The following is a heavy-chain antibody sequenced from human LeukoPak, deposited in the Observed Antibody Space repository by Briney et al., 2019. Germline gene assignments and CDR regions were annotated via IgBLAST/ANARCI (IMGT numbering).Heavy chain of an antibody. CDR1: GFTFCSYS. J-gene: IGHJ4*02. CDR2: ISSSSSYI. CDR3: ARDGGNCSSTSCSGYYFDY. V-gene: IGHV3-21*01. D-gene: IGHD2-2*01. Sequence: KTGGSLRLSCAASGFTFCSYSMNWVRQAPGKGLEWVSSISSSSSYIYYADSVKGRFTISRDNAKNSLYLQMNSLRAEDTAVYYCARDGGNCSSTSCSGYYFDYWGQGTLVTVSS.